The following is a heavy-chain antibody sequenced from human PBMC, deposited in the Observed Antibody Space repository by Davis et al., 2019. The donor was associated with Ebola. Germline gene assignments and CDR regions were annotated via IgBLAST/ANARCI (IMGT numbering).Heavy chain of an antibody. CDR2: ISWNSGSI. D-gene: IGHD2/OR15-2a*01. Sequence: SLKISCAASGFTFDDYAMHWVRQAPGKGLEWVSGISWNSGSIGYADSVKGRFTISRDNSKNTLYLQMNSLRAEDTAVYYCATNTYYYYGMDVWGQGTTVTVSS. CDR3: ATNTYYYYGMDV. CDR1: GFTFDDYA. V-gene: IGHV3-9*01. J-gene: IGHJ6*02.